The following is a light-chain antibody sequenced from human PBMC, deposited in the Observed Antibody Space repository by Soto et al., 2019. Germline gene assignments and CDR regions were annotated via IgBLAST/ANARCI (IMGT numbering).Light chain of an antibody. J-gene: IGKJ4*01. Sequence: TQSRAAFAGSPGEGATLSSMASQGTGDTLARYQHKPGQTPRLLIYDTSTRATGVPTRFSGSRSGGEFTLTITSLQCEDFVVYYSKPYYNWRVNFGGGTKADVK. CDR2: DTS. V-gene: IGKV3-15*01. CDR1: QGTGDT. CDR3: KPYYNWRVN.